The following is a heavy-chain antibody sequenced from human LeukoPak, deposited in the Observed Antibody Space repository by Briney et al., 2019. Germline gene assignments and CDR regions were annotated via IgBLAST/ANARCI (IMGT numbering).Heavy chain of an antibody. D-gene: IGHD5-24*01. J-gene: IGHJ6*02. V-gene: IGHV3-15*01. CDR1: GFTFSNAW. CDR3: TTGTDRRDGYNYYYYGGMDV. CDR2: SKSKTDGGTT. Sequence: GGSLRLSCAASGFTFSNAWMSWVRQAPGKGLEWVGRSKSKTDGGTTDYAAPVRGRFTISRDASKNTLYLQMNSLKTEDTAVYYCTTGTDRRDGYNYYYYGGMDVWGQGTTVTVSS.